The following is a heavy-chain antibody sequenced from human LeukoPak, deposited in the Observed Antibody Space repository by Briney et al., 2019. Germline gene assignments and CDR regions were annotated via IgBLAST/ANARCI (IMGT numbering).Heavy chain of an antibody. J-gene: IGHJ4*02. V-gene: IGHV3-73*01. CDR2: IRSNANSYAT. D-gene: IGHD6-19*01. CDR1: GFTFSGFG. CDR3: TLGRYSSGWYVDY. Sequence: GGTLRFTCAASGFTFSGFGRHWVRQASGKGLKWVVRIRSNANSYATAYAASVKGRFTISRDDSKNTAYLQMNSLKTEDTAVYYCTLGRYSSGWYVDYWGQGTLVTVSS.